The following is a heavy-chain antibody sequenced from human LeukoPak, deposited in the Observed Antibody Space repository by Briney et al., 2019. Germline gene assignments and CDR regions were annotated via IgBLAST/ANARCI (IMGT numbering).Heavy chain of an antibody. CDR1: GGSFSGYY. V-gene: IGHV4-34*01. D-gene: IGHD3-10*01. J-gene: IGHJ6*03. CDR2: INHSGST. CDR3: ARVEEGYGSGRRENYYYYYIDV. Sequence: PETLSLTCAVYGGSFSGYYWSWIRQPPGKGLEWIGEINHSGSTNYNPSLTSRVTISVDTSKNQFSLKLSSVTAADTAVYYCARVEEGYGSGRRENYYYYYIDVWGKGTTVTISS.